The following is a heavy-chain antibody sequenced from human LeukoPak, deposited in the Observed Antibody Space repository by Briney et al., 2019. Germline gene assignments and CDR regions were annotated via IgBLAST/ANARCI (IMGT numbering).Heavy chain of an antibody. J-gene: IGHJ4*02. D-gene: IGHD2-2*01. CDR3: VSNSITTCPAY. CDR1: GFTFSRAW. V-gene: IGHV3-52*01. Sequence: GGSLRLSCAASGFTFSRAWMHWVCQAPEKGLEWVADIKCDGSEKYYVDSVKGRLTISRDNAKNSLYLQVNSLRAEDMTVCYCVSNSITTCPAYWGQGTLVTVSS. CDR2: IKCDGSEK.